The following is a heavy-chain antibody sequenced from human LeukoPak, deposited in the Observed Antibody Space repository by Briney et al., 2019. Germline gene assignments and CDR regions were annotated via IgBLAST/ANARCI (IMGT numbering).Heavy chain of an antibody. CDR3: ARGPYYYDSNTYYYYGMDV. V-gene: IGHV4-34*01. J-gene: IGHJ6*02. CDR2: INHSGST. CDR1: GGSFSGYY. D-gene: IGHD3-22*01. Sequence: SETLSLTCAVYGGSFSGYYWSWIRQPPGKGLEWIGEINHSGSTNYNPSLKSRVTISVDTSKNQFSLKLSSVTAADTAVYYCARGPYYYDSNTYYYYGMDVWGQGTTVTVSS.